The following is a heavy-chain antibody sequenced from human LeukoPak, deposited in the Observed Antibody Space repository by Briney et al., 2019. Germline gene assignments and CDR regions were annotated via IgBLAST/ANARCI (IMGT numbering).Heavy chain of an antibody. CDR3: AKDQLEDYSSSWSPIDY. V-gene: IGHV3-30*18. D-gene: IGHD6-13*01. CDR1: GFTFSSYG. Sequence: GRSLRLSCAASGFTFSSYGMHWVRQAPGKGLEWVAVISYDGSNKYYADSVKGRFTISRDNSKSTLYLQMNSLRAEDTAVYYCAKDQLEDYSSSWSPIDYWGQGTLVTVSS. CDR2: ISYDGSNK. J-gene: IGHJ4*02.